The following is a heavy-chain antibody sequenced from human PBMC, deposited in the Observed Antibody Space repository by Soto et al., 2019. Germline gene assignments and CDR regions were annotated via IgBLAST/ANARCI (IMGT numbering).Heavy chain of an antibody. J-gene: IGHJ5*02. Sequence: PGGSLRLSCAASGFTFSSYGMHWVRQAPGKGLEWVAVIWYDGSNKYYADSVKGRFTISRDNSKNTLYLQMNSLRAEDTVVYYCARDPGGVTTFTSWFDPWGQGTLVTVSS. D-gene: IGHD4-4*01. CDR2: IWYDGSNK. CDR3: ARDPGGVTTFTSWFDP. CDR1: GFTFSSYG. V-gene: IGHV3-33*01.